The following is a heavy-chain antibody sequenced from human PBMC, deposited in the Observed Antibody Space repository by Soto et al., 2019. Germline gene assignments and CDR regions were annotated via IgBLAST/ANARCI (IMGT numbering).Heavy chain of an antibody. D-gene: IGHD3-10*01. J-gene: IGHJ6*02. CDR2: IRSKANSYAT. Sequence: GGSLRLSCAASGFTFSGSAMHWVRQASGKGLEWVGRIRSKANSYATAYAASVKGRLTISRDDSKNTAYLQMNSLKTEDTAVYYCTRTEGELLWFGDEEGYYGMDVWGQGTTVTVSS. CDR1: GFTFSGSA. CDR3: TRTEGELLWFGDEEGYYGMDV. V-gene: IGHV3-73*01.